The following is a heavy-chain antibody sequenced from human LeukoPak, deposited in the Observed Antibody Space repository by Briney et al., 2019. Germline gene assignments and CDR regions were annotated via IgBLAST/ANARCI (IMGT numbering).Heavy chain of an antibody. CDR3: AREKQYYYDGSAYPNCYDY. CDR2: ISSSSSYI. J-gene: IGHJ4*02. CDR1: GFTFSSYS. D-gene: IGHD3-22*01. V-gene: IGHV3-21*01. Sequence: GGPLRLSCAPSGFTFSSYSMNGVRQAPGKGLEWVSSISSSSSYIYYADSVKGRFTISRDNAKNSLYLQMNSLRAEDTAVYYCAREKQYYYDGSAYPNCYDYWGQGTLVTVSS.